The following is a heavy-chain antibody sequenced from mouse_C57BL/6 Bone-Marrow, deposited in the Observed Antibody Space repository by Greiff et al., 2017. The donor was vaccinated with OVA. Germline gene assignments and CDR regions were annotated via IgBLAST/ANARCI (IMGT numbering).Heavy chain of an antibody. CDR3: TSYSNYEGWYFDV. Sequence: EVQLQHSGAELVRPGASVKLSCTASGFNIKDDYMHWVKQRPEQGLEWIGWIDPENGDTEYASKFQGKATITADTSSNTAYLQLSSLTSEDTAVYYCTSYSNYEGWYFDVWGTGTTVTVSS. CDR2: IDPENGDT. J-gene: IGHJ1*03. V-gene: IGHV14-4*01. D-gene: IGHD2-5*01. CDR1: GFNIKDDY.